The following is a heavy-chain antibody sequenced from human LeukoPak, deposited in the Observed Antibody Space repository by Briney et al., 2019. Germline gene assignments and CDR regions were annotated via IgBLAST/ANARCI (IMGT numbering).Heavy chain of an antibody. CDR2: INPNSGGT. CDR1: GYTFTGYY. V-gene: IGHV1-2*02. Sequence: ASVKVSCKASGYTFTGYYIHWVRQAPGQGLECVGWINPNSGGTNYAQKFQGRVTMTRDTSISTAYMELSRLRSDDTAVYDCARGGSGSYCSLLDPWGQGTLVTVSS. CDR3: ARGGSGSYCSLLDP. D-gene: IGHD3-10*01. J-gene: IGHJ5*02.